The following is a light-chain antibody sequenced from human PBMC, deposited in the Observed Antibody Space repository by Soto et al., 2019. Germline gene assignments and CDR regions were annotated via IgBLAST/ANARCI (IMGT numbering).Light chain of an antibody. J-gene: IGLJ2*01. CDR1: SSDVGGYNY. CDR3: SSYAGSNHLE. Sequence: QPVLTQPPSASGSPGQSVTISCTGTSSDVGGYNYVSWYQQHPGKAPKLMIYEVTKRPSGVPDRFSGSKSGNTASLTVSGLQAEDEADYYCSSYAGSNHLEFGGGTKLTVL. CDR2: EVT. V-gene: IGLV2-8*01.